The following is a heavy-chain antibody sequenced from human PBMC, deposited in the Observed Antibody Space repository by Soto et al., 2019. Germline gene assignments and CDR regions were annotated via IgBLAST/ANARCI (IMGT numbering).Heavy chain of an antibody. CDR1: GFTFSTYK. CDR2: ISSSSSTK. D-gene: IGHD3-22*01. CDR3: ARDAYDYDDTSGYYRH. J-gene: IGHJ4*02. Sequence: EVQLVESGGGLVQPGGSLRLSCAASGFTFSTYKMNWVRQAPGKGLEWVSYISSSSSTKYYADSVKGRFTISRDNAKNSLYLQMNSLRDEDTAVYYCARDAYDYDDTSGYYRHWGQGTLVTVSS. V-gene: IGHV3-48*02.